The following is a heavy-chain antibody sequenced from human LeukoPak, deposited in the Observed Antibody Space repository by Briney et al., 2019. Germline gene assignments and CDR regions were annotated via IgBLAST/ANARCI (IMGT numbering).Heavy chain of an antibody. D-gene: IGHD2-2*01. CDR1: GFTFSTYA. CDR3: AKDGRGGDCSSASCTNWFGP. J-gene: IGHJ5*02. Sequence: GGSLRLSCAASGFTFSTYALSWVRQAPGKGLEWVSGIGGSGGITYYADSVKGRFTASRDNSKSTLYLQMNSLRAEDTAVYYCAKDGRGGDCSSASCTNWFGPWGQGTLVTVSS. V-gene: IGHV3-23*01. CDR2: IGGSGGIT.